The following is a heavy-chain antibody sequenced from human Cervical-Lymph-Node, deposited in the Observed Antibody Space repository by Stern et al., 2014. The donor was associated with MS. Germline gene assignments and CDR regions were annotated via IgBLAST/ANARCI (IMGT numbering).Heavy chain of an antibody. V-gene: IGHV5-51*01. Sequence: VQLVQSGPEVKRPGESLKISCQASGYTFTSYWIGWVRQMPGKGLEWIAIIFPGGSDIRYSPSFQGQVTISADKSSSTAYLQWNNLKASDTAIYYCARQRYFDYWGQGTQVTVSS. CDR3: ARQRYFDY. CDR2: IFPGGSDI. CDR1: GYTFTSYW. J-gene: IGHJ4*02.